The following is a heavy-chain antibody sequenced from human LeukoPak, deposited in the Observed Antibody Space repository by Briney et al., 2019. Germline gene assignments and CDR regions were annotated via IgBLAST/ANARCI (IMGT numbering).Heavy chain of an antibody. CDR3: AKAARYFDWLPYFDS. CDR2: ISGDGGSR. Sequence: GGSLRLSCAASGFTFDDNAMHGVRQTPGKGLEWVSLISGDGGSRDYADSVKGRFTVSRDNSKNSLYLQMNSLRIDDTAFYFCAKAARYFDWLPYFDSWGQGTLVTVSS. D-gene: IGHD3-9*01. V-gene: IGHV3-43*02. CDR1: GFTFDDNA. J-gene: IGHJ4*02.